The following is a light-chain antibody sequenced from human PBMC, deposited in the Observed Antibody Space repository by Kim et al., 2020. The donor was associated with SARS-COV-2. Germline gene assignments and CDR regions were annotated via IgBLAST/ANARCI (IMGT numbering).Light chain of an antibody. CDR2: EVY. Sequence: LTQPASVSGSPGHSVTISCTGASSDIGSNNLVSWYQHHSGKAPRLIISEVYKRPSGVSDRFSGSKSGNTASLTISGLQAEDEADYYCCSYAGNGAYVFGTGTKVTFL. CDR3: CSYAGNGAYV. J-gene: IGLJ1*01. CDR1: SSDIGSNNL. V-gene: IGLV2-23*02.